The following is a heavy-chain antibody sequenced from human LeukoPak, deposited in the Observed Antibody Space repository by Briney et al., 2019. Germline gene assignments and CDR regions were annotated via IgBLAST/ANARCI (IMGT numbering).Heavy chain of an antibody. J-gene: IGHJ6*03. Sequence: GASVKVSCKASGYTFTGYYMHWVRQAPGQGLEWMGWINPNSGGTNYAQKFQGRVTMTRDTSISTAYMELSRLRSDDTAVYYCARAPGDPPQGSYYYYMDVWGKGTTVTVSS. CDR2: INPNSGGT. D-gene: IGHD3-10*01. V-gene: IGHV1-2*02. CDR3: ARAPGDPPQGSYYYYMDV. CDR1: GYTFTGYY.